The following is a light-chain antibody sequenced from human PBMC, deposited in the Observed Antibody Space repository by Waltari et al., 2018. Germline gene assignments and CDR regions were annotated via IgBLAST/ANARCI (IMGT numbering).Light chain of an antibody. Sequence: DIVLTQSPVTLSLSPGERATLFCRASQRIPNEFLAWYQQKPGQPPRLLVYGVSYRTPGLPYSFTGSGSGTDFTLTISPLGPEDSAIYFCQQYGDSVWTFGQGTRVEIK. CDR3: QQYGDSVWT. J-gene: IGKJ1*01. V-gene: IGKV3-20*01. CDR2: GVS. CDR1: QRIPNEF.